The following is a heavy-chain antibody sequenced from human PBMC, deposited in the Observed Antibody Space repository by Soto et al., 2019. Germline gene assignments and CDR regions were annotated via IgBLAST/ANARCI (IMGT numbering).Heavy chain of an antibody. CDR2: ISYDGSDK. Sequence: PGGSLRLSCAASGFTFSSYAMHWVRQAPGKGLEWVALISYDGSDKDYADSVKGRFTISGDNSRNTLFLQVNSLRAEDMAVYYCARDSYKYYDSSGYYRSPAYWGQGSPVTVSS. CDR1: GFTFSSYA. CDR3: ARDSYKYYDSSGYYRSPAY. D-gene: IGHD3-22*01. J-gene: IGHJ4*02. V-gene: IGHV3-30-3*01.